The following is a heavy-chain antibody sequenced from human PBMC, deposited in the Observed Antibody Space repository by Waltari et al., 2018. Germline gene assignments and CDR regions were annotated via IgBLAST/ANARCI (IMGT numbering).Heavy chain of an antibody. V-gene: IGHV4-59*01. Sequence: QVQLQESGPGLVKPSETLSLTCTVSGGSISSYYWSWTRQPPGKGLDWIGYNYYSGSTNYNPSLKSRVTISVDTSKNQFSLKLSSVTAADTAVYYCARGALYYDILTGYWIDPWGQGTLVTVSS. CDR2: NYYSGST. CDR3: ARGALYYDILTGYWIDP. D-gene: IGHD3-9*01. CDR1: GGSISSYY. J-gene: IGHJ5*02.